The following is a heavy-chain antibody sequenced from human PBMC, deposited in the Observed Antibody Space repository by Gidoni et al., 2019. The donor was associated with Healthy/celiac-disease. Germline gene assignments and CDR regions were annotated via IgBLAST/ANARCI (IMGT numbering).Heavy chain of an antibody. CDR3: AKGGRAGHGSGSYSLGYYYYYGMDV. CDR1: GFTFSSYA. D-gene: IGHD3-10*01. J-gene: IGHJ6*02. CDR2: ISGSGGST. V-gene: IGHV3-23*01. Sequence: EVQLLESGGGLVQPGGSLRLSCAASGFTFSSYAISWVRQAPGKGLEWVSAISGSGGSTYYADSVKGRFTISRDNSKNTLYLQMNSLRAEDTAVYYCAKGGRAGHGSGSYSLGYYYYYGMDVWGQGTTVTVSS.